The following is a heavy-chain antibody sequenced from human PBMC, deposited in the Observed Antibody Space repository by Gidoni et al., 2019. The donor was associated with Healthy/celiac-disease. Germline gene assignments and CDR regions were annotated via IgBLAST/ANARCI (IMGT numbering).Heavy chain of an antibody. Sequence: QVQLVASRGGVVQPGRSLRLSCAASGLSSSSHPMHWVRQAPGKGLEWVAFRSYDGSNKYYADSVKGRFTISRDNSKNTLYLQMNSLRAEDTAVYYCARGGIVGATEYYYYYGMDVWGQGTTVTVSS. CDR1: GLSSSSHP. CDR2: RSYDGSNK. CDR3: ARGGIVGATEYYYYYGMDV. D-gene: IGHD1-26*01. V-gene: IGHV3-30*04. J-gene: IGHJ6*02.